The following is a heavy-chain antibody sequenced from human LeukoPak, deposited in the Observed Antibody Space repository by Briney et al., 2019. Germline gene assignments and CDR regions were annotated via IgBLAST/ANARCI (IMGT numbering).Heavy chain of an antibody. D-gene: IGHD3-16*02. V-gene: IGHV3-33*08. CDR1: GFTFDDYA. CDR2: IWYDGSNK. CDR3: ARDNAGYSGHRSFDI. Sequence: GRSLRLSCAASGFTFDDYAMHWVRQAPGKGLEWVVVIWYDGSNKYYADSVKVRFTISRDNSKNTLYLQMHSLRAEDTAVYYCARDNAGYSGHRSFDIWGQGTMVTVSS. J-gene: IGHJ3*02.